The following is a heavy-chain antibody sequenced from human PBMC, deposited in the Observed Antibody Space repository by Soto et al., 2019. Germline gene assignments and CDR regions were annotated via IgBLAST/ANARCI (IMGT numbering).Heavy chain of an antibody. V-gene: IGHV1-8*01. CDR1: GYTFTSYD. J-gene: IGHJ5*02. CDR2: MNPNSGNT. D-gene: IGHD2-2*01. CDR3: ARVVVVPAASWFDP. Sequence: QVQLVQSGAEVKKPGASVKVSCKASGYTFTSYDINWVRQATGQGLEWMGWMNPNSGNTGYAQKCQGRVTMTRNTSISTAYMELSSLRSEDTAVYYCARVVVVPAASWFDPWGQGTLVTVSS.